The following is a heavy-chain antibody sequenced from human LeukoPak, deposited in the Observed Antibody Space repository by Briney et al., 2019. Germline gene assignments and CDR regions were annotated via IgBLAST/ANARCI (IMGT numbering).Heavy chain of an antibody. J-gene: IGHJ6*02. CDR3: ARHLPLGSGDYYGMDV. CDR2: IYPGDSDT. CDR1: GYSFTSHW. Sequence: GESLKISCKGSGYSFTSHWIGWVRQMPGKGLEWMGIIYPGDSDTGYSPSFQGQVTISADKSISTAYLQWSSLKASDTAMYYCARHLPLGSGDYYGMDVWGQGTTVTVSS. D-gene: IGHD1-14*01. V-gene: IGHV5-51*01.